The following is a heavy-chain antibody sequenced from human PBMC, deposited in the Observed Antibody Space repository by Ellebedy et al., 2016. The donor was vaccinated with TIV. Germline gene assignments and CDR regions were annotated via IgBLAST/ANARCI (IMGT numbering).Heavy chain of an antibody. CDR1: GFTFSSYS. Sequence: PGGSLRLSCAASGFTFSSYSMNWVRQAPGKGLEWVSYIGSSISTIYYADSMKGRFTISRDNAKNSLYLQMNSLRAEDTAVYYCARGGGSRLNHAFEIWGQGTMVSVSS. CDR2: IGSSISTI. V-gene: IGHV3-48*04. CDR3: ARGGGSRLNHAFEI. D-gene: IGHD3-10*01. J-gene: IGHJ3*02.